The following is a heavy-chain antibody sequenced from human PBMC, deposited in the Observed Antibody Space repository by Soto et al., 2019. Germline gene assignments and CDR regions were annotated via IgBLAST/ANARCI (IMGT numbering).Heavy chain of an antibody. CDR1: GGSISGHY. V-gene: IGHV4-59*11. CDR3: ARVGSSGWSPDY. D-gene: IGHD6-19*01. CDR2: IFYSGSTTY. J-gene: IGHJ4*02. Sequence: PSETLSLTCTGSGGSISGHYWIWIRQPPGEGMEWIGYIFYSGSTTYNNNPSLKSRVSISVDTSKNQFYLSLSSVTAADTAVYYCARVGSSGWSPDYWGQGTLVTVSS.